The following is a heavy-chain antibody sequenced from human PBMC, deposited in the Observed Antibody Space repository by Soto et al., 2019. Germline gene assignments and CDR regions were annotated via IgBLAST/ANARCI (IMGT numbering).Heavy chain of an antibody. V-gene: IGHV4-39*07. Sequence: SETLSLTCTVSGGSISSSSYYWGWIRQPPGKGLEWIGSIYYSGSTFYNPSLKSRVTVSVDTSKNQFSLKLSSVTAADTAVYYCAREYYYDSSGFDYWGQGTLVTVSS. D-gene: IGHD3-22*01. CDR3: AREYYYDSSGFDY. CDR1: GGSISSSSYY. J-gene: IGHJ4*02. CDR2: IYYSGST.